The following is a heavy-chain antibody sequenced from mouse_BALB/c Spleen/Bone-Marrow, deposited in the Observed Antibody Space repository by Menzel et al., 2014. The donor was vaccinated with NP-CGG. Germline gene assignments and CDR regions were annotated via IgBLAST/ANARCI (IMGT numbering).Heavy chain of an antibody. J-gene: IGHJ4*01. Sequence: EVKLMESGGGLVQPGGSLKLSCAASGFEFSRYWMSWVRQAPGKGLEWIGEINPDSSTINYTPSLKDKFIISRDNAKNTLYLQMSKVRSEDTALYYCARNAYYAMDYWGQGTSVTVSS. CDR3: ARNAYYAMDY. CDR2: INPDSSTI. CDR1: GFEFSRYW. V-gene: IGHV4-1*02.